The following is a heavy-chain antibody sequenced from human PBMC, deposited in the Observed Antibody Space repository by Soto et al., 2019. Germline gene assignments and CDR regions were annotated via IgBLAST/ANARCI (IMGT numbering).Heavy chain of an antibody. CDR1: GGTFNNNA. V-gene: IGHV1-69*01. CDR2: IIPILGTA. J-gene: IGHJ6*02. CDR3: ARPYDSSDYYCGGMDV. Sequence: QVQLVQSGAEVKKPGSSVKVSCKASGGTFNNNAISWVRQAPGQGLEWMGGIIPILGTANYAQKFRGRVTITADESTSTGYMDLSSLRSEDTAVYYFARPYDSSDYYCGGMDVWGHGTTVTFSS. D-gene: IGHD3-22*01.